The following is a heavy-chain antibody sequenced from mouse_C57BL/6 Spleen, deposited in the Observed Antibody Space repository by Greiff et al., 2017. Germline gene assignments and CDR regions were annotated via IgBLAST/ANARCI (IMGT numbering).Heavy chain of an antibody. D-gene: IGHD1-1*01. CDR2: INPSSGYR. CDR3: ARDNYGGAMDY. CDR1: GYTFTSYT. J-gene: IGHJ4*01. Sequence: QVQLQQSGAELARPGASVKMSCKASGYTFTSYTMHWVKQRPGQGLEWIGYINPSSGYRKYNQKFKDKATLTADKSSSTAYRQLSSLTSEDSAVYYCARDNYGGAMDYWGQGTSVTVSS. V-gene: IGHV1-4*01.